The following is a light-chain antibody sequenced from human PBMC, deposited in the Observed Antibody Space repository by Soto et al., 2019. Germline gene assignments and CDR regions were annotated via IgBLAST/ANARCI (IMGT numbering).Light chain of an antibody. CDR3: QQRSNWPPTWT. V-gene: IGKV3-11*01. Sequence: EVVLTQSPATLSLPPGERATLSCRASQSVGSYLAWYQHKPGQPPRLLIYDASNRATGIPARFSGSGSGTDFTLTISSLEPEDFAVYYCQQRSNWPPTWTFGQGTKVEIK. CDR2: DAS. J-gene: IGKJ1*01. CDR1: QSVGSY.